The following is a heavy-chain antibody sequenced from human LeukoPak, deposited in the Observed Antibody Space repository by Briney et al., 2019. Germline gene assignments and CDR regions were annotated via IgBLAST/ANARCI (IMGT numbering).Heavy chain of an antibody. V-gene: IGHV3-30*02. D-gene: IGHD1-1*01. Sequence: GGSLRLSCVASGFTFRSYAMHWVRQAPGKGLEWVAFIRYDGSNKEYAVSVKGRFTVSRDNSKNTMYVQMNGPRPEDTAIYYCVNDEGATSPDYWGQGTLVTVSS. CDR1: GFTFRSYA. CDR2: IRYDGSNK. CDR3: VNDEGATSPDY. J-gene: IGHJ4*02.